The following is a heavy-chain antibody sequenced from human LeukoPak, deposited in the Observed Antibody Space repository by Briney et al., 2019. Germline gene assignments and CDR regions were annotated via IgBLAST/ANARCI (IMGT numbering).Heavy chain of an antibody. CDR1: GGSISSSTYN. CDR3: ASQPYFESSGYYFY. D-gene: IGHD3-22*01. V-gene: IGHV4-39*01. CDR2: IYNSGST. Sequence: SETLSLTCTVSGGSISSSTYNWGWIRQPPGKGLEWIGSIYNSGSTFYNPSPKSRVTISIDTSKNQFSPKLTSVTAADTAIYYCASQPYFESSGYYFYWGQGTLVTVSS. J-gene: IGHJ4*02.